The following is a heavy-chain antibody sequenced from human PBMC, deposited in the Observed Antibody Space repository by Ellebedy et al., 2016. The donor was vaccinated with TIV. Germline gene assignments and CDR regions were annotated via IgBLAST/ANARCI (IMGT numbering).Heavy chain of an antibody. V-gene: IGHV3-21*01. Sequence: GESLKISXAASGFTFSSYSMNWVRQAPGKGLEWVSSISSSSSYIYYADSVKGRFTVSRDNAKNSLYLQMNSLRAEDTAVYYCARGDSSGYSDYWGQGTLVTVSS. D-gene: IGHD3-22*01. CDR1: GFTFSSYS. J-gene: IGHJ4*02. CDR3: ARGDSSGYSDY. CDR2: ISSSSSYI.